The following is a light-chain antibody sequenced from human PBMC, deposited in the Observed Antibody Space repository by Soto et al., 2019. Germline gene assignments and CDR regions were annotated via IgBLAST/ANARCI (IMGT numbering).Light chain of an antibody. CDR1: ISDVGGYNF. Sequence: QSSLTQPASVFGSPGQSITISCTGTISDVGGYNFVSWYQQHPGKAPKLMIYEVSNRPSGVSNRFSGSKSGNTASLTISGLQPEDEADYYCRSYTTSSTVVFGTGTKVTVL. CDR2: EVS. CDR3: RSYTTSSTVV. J-gene: IGLJ1*01. V-gene: IGLV2-14*03.